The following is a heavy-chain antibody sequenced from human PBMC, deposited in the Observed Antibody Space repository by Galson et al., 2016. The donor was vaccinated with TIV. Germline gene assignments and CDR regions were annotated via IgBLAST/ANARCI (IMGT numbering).Heavy chain of an antibody. J-gene: IGHJ4*02. CDR2: IKCKSDAGTT. CDR3: TTERSYGYNDH. V-gene: IGHV3-15*01. D-gene: IGHD5-12*01. Sequence: SLRLSCAASGFTFSKAWMTWVRQAPGKGLEWVGRIKCKSDAGTTEYAAPVKGRFIISRDDSKGTLFLQMDSLRTEDTAMYYCTTERSYGYNDHWGQGTLVTVSS. CDR1: GFTFSKAW.